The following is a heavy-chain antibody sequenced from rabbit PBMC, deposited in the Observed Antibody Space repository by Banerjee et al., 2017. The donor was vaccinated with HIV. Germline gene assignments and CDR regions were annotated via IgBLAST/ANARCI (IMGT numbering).Heavy chain of an antibody. J-gene: IGHJ6*01. Sequence: VRQGPGKGLEWIACTVGGRSTFTYYASWAKGRFTISKASSTTVTLQMTSLTAADTATYFCARDTGSSFSSYGMDLWG. D-gene: IGHD8-1*01. CDR2: TVGGRSTFT. V-gene: IGHV1S40*01. CDR3: ARDTGSSFSSYGMDL.